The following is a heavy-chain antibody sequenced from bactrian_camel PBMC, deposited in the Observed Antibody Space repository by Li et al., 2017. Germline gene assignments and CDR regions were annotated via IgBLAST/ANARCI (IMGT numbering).Heavy chain of an antibody. CDR3: AAGLVGYNCQASADFRY. J-gene: IGHJ6*01. CDR1: GDTYSTNC. V-gene: IGHV3S53*01. Sequence: HVQLVESGGGSVQAGGSLRLSCAASGDTYSTNCMGWFRQAPGKEREGVAAIYTGGDRLYADSVKGRFTISLNRAQTMVYLQMSSLKPEDTGVYICAAGLVGYNCQASADFRYWGQGTQVTVS. CDR2: IYTGGDR. D-gene: IGHD3*01.